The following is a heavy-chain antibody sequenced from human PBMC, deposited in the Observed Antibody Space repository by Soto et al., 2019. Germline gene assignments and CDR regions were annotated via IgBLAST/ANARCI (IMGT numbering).Heavy chain of an antibody. CDR1: GFTFSSYA. Sequence: GGSLRLSCAASGFTFSSYAMHWVRQAPGKGLEWVAVISYDGSNKYYADSVKGRFTISRDNSKNTLYLQMNSLRAEDTAVYYCAREGDYVWGSYRSKGFDYWGQGTLVTVSS. J-gene: IGHJ4*02. CDR3: AREGDYVWGSYRSKGFDY. D-gene: IGHD3-16*02. V-gene: IGHV3-30-3*01. CDR2: ISYDGSNK.